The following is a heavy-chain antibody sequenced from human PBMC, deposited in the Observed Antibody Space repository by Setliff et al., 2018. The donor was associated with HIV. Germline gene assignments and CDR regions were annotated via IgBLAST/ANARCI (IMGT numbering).Heavy chain of an antibody. V-gene: IGHV1-18*01. D-gene: IGHD1-1*01. CDR1: GYTFLNSG. J-gene: IGHJ6*02. CDR2: ISAYNGNT. Sequence: ASVKVSCKSSGYTFLNSGVTWVRQAPGQGLEWMGWISAYNGNTKYAKNFQDRLTLTTDTSTGTAYMTLTSLTSNDTAIYFCMRDGSRTTGMTGYYYGVDVWGQGTTVTVS. CDR3: MRDGSRTTGMTGYYYGVDV.